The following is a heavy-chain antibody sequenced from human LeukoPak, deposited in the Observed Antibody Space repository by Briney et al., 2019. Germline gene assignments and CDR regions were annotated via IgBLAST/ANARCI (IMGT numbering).Heavy chain of an antibody. V-gene: IGHV1-69*05. Sequence: VKVSCKASGGTFSSYAISWVRQAPGQGLEWMGRIIPIFGTADYAQKFQGRVTITTDESTSTAYMELSSLRSEDTAVYYCARDSEEMATPFDYWGQGTLVTVSS. D-gene: IGHD5-24*01. J-gene: IGHJ4*02. CDR3: ARDSEEMATPFDY. CDR2: IIPIFGTA. CDR1: GGTFSSYA.